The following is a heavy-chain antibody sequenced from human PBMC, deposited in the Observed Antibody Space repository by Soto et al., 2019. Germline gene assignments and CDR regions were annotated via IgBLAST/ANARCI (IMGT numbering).Heavy chain of an antibody. CDR3: ANVETQRYYYCMDV. V-gene: IGHV1-69*12. CDR1: GGTFSSYA. D-gene: IGHD2-15*01. J-gene: IGHJ6*02. Sequence: QVQLVQSGAEVKKPGSSVKVSCRASGGTFSSYAISWVRQAPGQGLEWMGGIIPVFGTADYAQKCQGRDTITADETTSTAYMELSRLRCEDTDVYDCANVETQRYYYCMDVWCQGTTVTVSS. CDR2: IIPVFGTA.